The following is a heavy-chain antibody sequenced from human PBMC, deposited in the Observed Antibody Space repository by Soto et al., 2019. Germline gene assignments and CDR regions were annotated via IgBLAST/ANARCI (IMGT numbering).Heavy chain of an antibody. CDR3: ARARLHDYGGIEPFDY. D-gene: IGHD4-17*01. J-gene: IGHJ4*02. CDR2: IYHSGST. CDR1: GGSISSGGYS. Sequence: PSETLSLTCAVSGGSISSGGYSWSWIRQPPGKGLEWIGYIYHSGSTYYNPSLKSRVTISVDRSKNQFSLKLSSVTAADTAVYYCARARLHDYGGIEPFDYWGQGTLVTVSS. V-gene: IGHV4-30-2*01.